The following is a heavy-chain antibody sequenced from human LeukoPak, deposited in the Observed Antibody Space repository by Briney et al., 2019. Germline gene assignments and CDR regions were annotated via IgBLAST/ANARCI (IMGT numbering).Heavy chain of an antibody. CDR3: ARRFRGNFHWFDP. CDR1: GGSFSGYY. J-gene: IGHJ5*02. Sequence: SETLSLTYAVYGGSFSGYYWSWIRQPPGKGLEWIGEINHSGSTNYNPSLKSRVTISVDTSKNQFSLKLSSVTAADTAVYYCARRFRGNFHWFDPWGQGTLVTVSS. D-gene: IGHD3-10*01. V-gene: IGHV4-34*01. CDR2: INHSGST.